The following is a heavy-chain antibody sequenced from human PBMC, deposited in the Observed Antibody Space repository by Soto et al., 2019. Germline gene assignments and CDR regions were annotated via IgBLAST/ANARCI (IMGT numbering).Heavy chain of an antibody. V-gene: IGHV1-69*02. J-gene: IGHJ6*02. D-gene: IGHD3-10*01. Sequence: QVQLVQSGAEVKKPGSSVKVSCKASGGTFSSYTISWVRQAPGQGLEWMGRIIPILGIANYAQKFQGRVTITADKSTSTAYMELSSLRSEDTAVYYCARGGYGSGSYYRAYYYGMDVWGQGTTVTVSS. CDR3: ARGGYGSGSYYRAYYYGMDV. CDR1: GGTFSSYT. CDR2: IIPILGIA.